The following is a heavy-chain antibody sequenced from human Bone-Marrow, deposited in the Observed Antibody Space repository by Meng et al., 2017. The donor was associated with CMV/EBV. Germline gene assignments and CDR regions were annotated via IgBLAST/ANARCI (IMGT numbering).Heavy chain of an antibody. D-gene: IGHD6-13*01. CDR3: VRDGDSSNWPLDY. CDR1: GFMFSDDV. J-gene: IGHJ4*02. CDR2: ILKDGSDK. Sequence: QVDLAESGGGVLQPGRSLSLSCAVSGFMFSDDVMHWCRQAPGKAPEWVAFILKDGSDKFYRHSVKGRFTISRDPGKNTLYLQMDSLIPEDTAIYYCVRDGDSSNWPLDYWGQGTLVTVSS. V-gene: IGHV3-30*03.